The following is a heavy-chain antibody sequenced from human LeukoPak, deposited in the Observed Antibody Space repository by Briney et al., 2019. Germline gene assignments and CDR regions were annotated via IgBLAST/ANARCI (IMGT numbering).Heavy chain of an antibody. Sequence: PSETLSLTCAVYGGSFSGYYWSWIRQPPGKGLEWIGEINHSGSTNYNPSLKSRVTISVDTSKNQSSLKLSSVTAADTAVYYCVRGLGIAAAQWGQGTLVTVSS. CDR1: GGSFSGYY. CDR2: INHSGST. J-gene: IGHJ1*01. CDR3: VRGLGIAAAQ. D-gene: IGHD6-13*01. V-gene: IGHV4-34*01.